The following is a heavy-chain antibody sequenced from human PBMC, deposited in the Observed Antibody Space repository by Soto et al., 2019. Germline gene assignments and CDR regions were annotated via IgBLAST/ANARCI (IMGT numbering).Heavy chain of an antibody. D-gene: IGHD6-13*01. CDR2: IIPIFGTA. J-gene: IGHJ4*02. CDR3: ASQGRGGFPAASDY. Sequence: QVQLVQSGAEVKKPGSSVKVSCKASGGTFSSYAISWVRQAPGQGLEWMGGIIPIFGTANYAQKFQGRVTITADKSTSTAYMERSSLRSEDTAVYYCASQGRGGFPAASDYWGQGTLVTVSS. CDR1: GGTFSSYA. V-gene: IGHV1-69*06.